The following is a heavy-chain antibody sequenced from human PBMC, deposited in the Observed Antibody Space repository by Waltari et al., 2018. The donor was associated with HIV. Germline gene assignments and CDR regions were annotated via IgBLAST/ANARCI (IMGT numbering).Heavy chain of an antibody. CDR2: INGSGGRT. J-gene: IGHJ6*02. CDR3: TKDPRDTDGMDV. Sequence: EVQLLESGGGLVQPGGSLRLSCAASGFAFSRYAMTWVSQAPGKGLEWVSSINGSGGRTYYADSVKGRFSISRDNSKNTLYLEMKSLRAEDTAIYDCTKDPRDTDGMDVWGQGTGVTVS. CDR1: GFAFSRYA. D-gene: IGHD2-2*02. V-gene: IGHV3-23*01.